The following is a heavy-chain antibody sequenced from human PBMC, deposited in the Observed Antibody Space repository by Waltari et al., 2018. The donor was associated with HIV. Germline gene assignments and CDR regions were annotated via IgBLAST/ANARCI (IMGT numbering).Heavy chain of an antibody. CDR3: ARCETVVTPFINKYLGLDV. J-gene: IGHJ6*02. CDR1: GFTFSDYS. CDR2: ISATGTTI. V-gene: IGHV3-48*01. Sequence: EVQLVESGGKLVQSGGSLRLSCLASGFTFSDYSMNWVRQGPGRGLEWFAYISATGTTIFYATSVKGRFTVSRDNVENSLYLDMSSLRAEDTGDYYCARCETVVTPFINKYLGLDVWGPGTTVTVSS. D-gene: IGHD2-15*01.